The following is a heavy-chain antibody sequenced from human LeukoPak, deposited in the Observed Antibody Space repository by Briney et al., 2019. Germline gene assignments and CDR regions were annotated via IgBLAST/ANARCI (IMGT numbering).Heavy chain of an antibody. CDR2: ISYDGSNK. D-gene: IGHD1-14*01. J-gene: IGHJ4*02. CDR1: GFTFSTYA. Sequence: GGSVRLSCAASGFTFSTYAMHWVRQVPGKGLEWVAVISYDGSNKYYADSVKGRFTISRDNSKNTLYLQMNSLRGEDTGVYYCARDLESEPGQGPDYWGQGTLVTVSS. V-gene: IGHV3-30-3*01. CDR3: ARDLESEPGQGPDY.